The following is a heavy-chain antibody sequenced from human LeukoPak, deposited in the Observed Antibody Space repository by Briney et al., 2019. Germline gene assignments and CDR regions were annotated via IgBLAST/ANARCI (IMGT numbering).Heavy chain of an antibody. D-gene: IGHD1-1*01. CDR2: IYYSEST. J-gene: IGHJ4*02. CDR1: GGSVSSGSYY. Sequence: PSETLSLTCTVSGGSVSSGSYYWSWIRQPPGKGLEWIGYIYYSESTNYSPSLKSRVTISVDTSKNQFSLKLSSVTAADTAVYYCARDPTGPQDYWGQGTLVTVSS. CDR3: ARDPTGPQDY. V-gene: IGHV4-61*01.